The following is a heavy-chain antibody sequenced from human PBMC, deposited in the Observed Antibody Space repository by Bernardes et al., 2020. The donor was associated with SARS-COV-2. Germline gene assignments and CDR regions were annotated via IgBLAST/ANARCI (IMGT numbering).Heavy chain of an antibody. J-gene: IGHJ5*02. D-gene: IGHD3-10*01. CDR3: ATATAMVRANWFDP. CDR1: GYTFTDLS. Sequence: ASVKVSCKASGYTFTDLSMHWVRQAPGQGLEWMGCFDPEDGDTIYAQKFQGRVTMTEDTSTDTAYMELSSLRSEDTAVYYCATATAMVRANWFDPGSQGNLVTVSS. CDR2: FDPEDGDT. V-gene: IGHV1-24*01.